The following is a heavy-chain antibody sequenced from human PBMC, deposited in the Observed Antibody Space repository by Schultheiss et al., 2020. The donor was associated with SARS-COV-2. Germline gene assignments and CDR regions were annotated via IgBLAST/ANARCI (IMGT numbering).Heavy chain of an antibody. CDR3: AKAIAVVISATYFDY. J-gene: IGHJ4*02. Sequence: ESLKISCAASGFTFSSYSMNWVRQAPGKGLEWVSSISSSSSYIYYADSVKGRFTISRDNAKNTLYLQMNSLRAEDTAVYYCAKAIAVVISATYFDYWGQGTLVTVSS. D-gene: IGHD3-22*01. V-gene: IGHV3-21*04. CDR2: ISSSSSYI. CDR1: GFTFSSYS.